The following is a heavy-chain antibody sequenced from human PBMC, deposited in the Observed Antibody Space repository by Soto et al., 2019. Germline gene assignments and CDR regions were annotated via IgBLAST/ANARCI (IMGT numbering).Heavy chain of an antibody. CDR3: ARSNNNEIYGPLRSPFFDY. J-gene: IGHJ4*02. D-gene: IGHD3-16*01. CDR1: GGTFSSYA. V-gene: IGHV1-69*13. Sequence: SVKVSCKASGGTFSSYAISWVRQAPGQGLEWMGGIIPIFGTANYAQKFQGRVTITADESTSTAYMELSSLRSEDTAVYYCARSNNNEIYGPLRSPFFDYWGQGTLVTVSS. CDR2: IIPIFGTA.